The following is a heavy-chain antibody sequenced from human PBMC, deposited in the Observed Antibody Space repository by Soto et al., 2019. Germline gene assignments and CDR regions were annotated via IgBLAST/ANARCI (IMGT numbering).Heavy chain of an antibody. CDR1: GGSITSNW. Sequence: QVQLQESGPGLVNPSGTLSLTCAVSGGSITSNWWSWVRQPPGKGLEWLGEIHHSGSFHYTPSLRSRVTIAIDKSKNQLSLKVTSVTAADTAVHYCLRNEWYRFDPWGQGTLVNVSS. CDR2: IHHSGSF. V-gene: IGHV4-4*02. J-gene: IGHJ5*02. CDR3: LRNEWYRFDP. D-gene: IGHD2-8*01.